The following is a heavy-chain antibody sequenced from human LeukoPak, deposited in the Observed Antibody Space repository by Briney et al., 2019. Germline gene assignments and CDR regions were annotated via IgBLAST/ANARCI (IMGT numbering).Heavy chain of an antibody. CDR1: GGTFSSYA. CDR2: IIPIFGTA. V-gene: IGHV1-69*13. J-gene: IGHJ4*02. CDR3: ARVGMAYYYDSSGPRGFDY. D-gene: IGHD3-22*01. Sequence: SVKVSCKASGGTFSSYAIRWVRQAPGQGLEWMGGIIPIFGTANYAQKFQGRVTITADESTSTAYMELSSLRSEDTAVYYCARVGMAYYYDSSGPRGFDYWGQGTLVTVSS.